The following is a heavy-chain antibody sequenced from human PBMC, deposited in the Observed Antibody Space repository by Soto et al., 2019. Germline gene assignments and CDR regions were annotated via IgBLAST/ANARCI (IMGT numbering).Heavy chain of an antibody. CDR2: ISGYNGNT. J-gene: IGHJ4*02. Sequence: QVQLVQSGAEVKKPGASVKVSCKASGYTFTTYGISWVRQAPGQGLEWMGWISGYNGNTNYAQDVQGRVTMTTDTSTTTAYMELRSLRSDDTAVYYCARDNEGGYSEASPFDYWGQGTLVTVSS. V-gene: IGHV1-18*01. CDR1: GYTFTTYG. D-gene: IGHD5-18*01. CDR3: ARDNEGGYSEASPFDY.